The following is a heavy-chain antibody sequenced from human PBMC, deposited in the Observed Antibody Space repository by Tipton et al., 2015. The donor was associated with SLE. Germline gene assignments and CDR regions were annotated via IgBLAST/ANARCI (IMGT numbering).Heavy chain of an antibody. J-gene: IGHJ5*02. Sequence: TLSLTCTVSGGSISSGSYYWSWIRQPAGKGLEWIGHIYSSGNTNYNPSLKSRVTISVDTSKNQFSLELSSVTAADTAVYYCARGIAAAVNWFDPWGQGTLVTVSS. CDR3: ARGIAAAVNWFDP. CDR2: IYSSGNT. V-gene: IGHV4-61*09. D-gene: IGHD6-13*01. CDR1: GGSISSGSYY.